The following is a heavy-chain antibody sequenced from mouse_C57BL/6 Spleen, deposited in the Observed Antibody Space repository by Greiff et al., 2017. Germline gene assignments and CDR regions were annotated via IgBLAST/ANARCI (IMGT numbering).Heavy chain of an antibody. D-gene: IGHD2-4*01. CDR2: ISDGGSYT. CDR3: ARDRDYDDYFDY. Sequence: EVMLVESGGGLVKPGGSLKLSCAASGFTFSSYAMSWVRQTPEKRLEWVATISDGGSYTYYPDNVKGRFTISRDNAKNNLYLQMSHLKSEDTAMDYCARDRDYDDYFDYWGQGTTLTVSS. J-gene: IGHJ2*01. V-gene: IGHV5-4*01. CDR1: GFTFSSYA.